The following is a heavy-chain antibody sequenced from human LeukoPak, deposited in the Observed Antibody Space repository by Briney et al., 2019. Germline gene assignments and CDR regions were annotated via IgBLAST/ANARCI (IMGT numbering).Heavy chain of an antibody. CDR3: ARRYYYDSSGYYNY. J-gene: IGHJ4*02. Sequence: GGSLRLSCAASGFTFSEYYMSWIRQAPGKGLEWVSYISSSGSTIYYADSVKGRFTISRDNAKNSLYLQMNSLRAEDTAVYYCARRYYYDSSGYYNYWGQGTLVTVSS. CDR2: ISSSGSTI. CDR1: GFTFSEYY. D-gene: IGHD3-22*01. V-gene: IGHV3-11*04.